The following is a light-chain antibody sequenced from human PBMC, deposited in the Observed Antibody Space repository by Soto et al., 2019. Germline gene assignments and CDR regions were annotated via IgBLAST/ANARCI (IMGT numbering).Light chain of an antibody. J-gene: IGKJ1*01. CDR2: DAS. V-gene: IGKV1-33*01. Sequence: DIQMIPSPSSLSASVGDRVTITCQASQEISNYLNWYQQKPGQAPKLLIYDASNLERGVPSRFSGRGSGTDFTFTISSLQPEDCAAYDCQQDDHRPLTFGRGTKVEIK. CDR1: QEISNY. CDR3: QQDDHRPLT.